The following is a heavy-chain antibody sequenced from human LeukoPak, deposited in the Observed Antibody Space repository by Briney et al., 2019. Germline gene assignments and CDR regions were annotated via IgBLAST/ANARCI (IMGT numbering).Heavy chain of an antibody. D-gene: IGHD3-10*01. CDR3: ARVSPSGSRAFDY. V-gene: IGHV1-2*02. CDR2: INPNSGGT. Sequence: GASVKVSCKASGYTFTDYNIHWVRQAPGQGLERMAWINPNSGGTDYAQKFQGRVTMTRDTSNTTAYMELSSLRSDDTAVYYCARVSPSGSRAFDYWGQGTLVTVSS. CDR1: GYTFTDYN. J-gene: IGHJ4*02.